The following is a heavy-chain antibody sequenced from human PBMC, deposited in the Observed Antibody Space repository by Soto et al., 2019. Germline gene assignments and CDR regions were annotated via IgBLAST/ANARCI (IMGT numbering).Heavy chain of an antibody. CDR1: GYTFTSYD. CDR2: MNPNSGNT. J-gene: IGHJ6*02. CDR3: ARVRITIFGVVIKYYYYYGMDV. V-gene: IGHV1-8*01. D-gene: IGHD3-3*01. Sequence: GASVKVSCKASGYTFTSYDINWVRQATGQGLEWMGWMNPNSGNTGYAQKFQGRVTMTRNTSISTAYMELSSLRSEDTAVYYCARVRITIFGVVIKYYYYYGMDVWGQGTTVTAP.